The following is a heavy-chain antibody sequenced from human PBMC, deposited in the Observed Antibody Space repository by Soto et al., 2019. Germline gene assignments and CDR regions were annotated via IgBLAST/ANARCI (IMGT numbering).Heavy chain of an antibody. CDR3: TRDSNNWNHAVFDP. Sequence: KPGGSLRLSCTASGFTFGDYAMSWFRQAPGKGLEWVGFIRSKAYGGTTEYAASVKGRFTISRDDSKSIAYLQMNSLKTEDTAVYYCTRDSNNWNHAVFDPWGQGTLVTVSS. J-gene: IGHJ5*02. CDR1: GFTFGDYA. V-gene: IGHV3-49*05. CDR2: IRSKAYGGTT. D-gene: IGHD1-20*01.